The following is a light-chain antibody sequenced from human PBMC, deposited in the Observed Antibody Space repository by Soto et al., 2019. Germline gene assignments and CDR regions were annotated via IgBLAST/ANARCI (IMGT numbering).Light chain of an antibody. CDR1: QIVSSTY. CDR3: QQYGSSPLYT. J-gene: IGKJ2*01. Sequence: EIVLTQSPGTLSLSPGERATLSCRASQIVSSTYLAWYQQKPGQAPRLLIYGASSRATGIPDRFSGSRSGTDFTLTISRLEPEDFAVYYCQQYGSSPLYTFGQGTKLEIK. CDR2: GAS. V-gene: IGKV3-20*01.